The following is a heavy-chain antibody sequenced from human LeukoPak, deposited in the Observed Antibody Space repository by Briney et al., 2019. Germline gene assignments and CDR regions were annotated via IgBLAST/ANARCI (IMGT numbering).Heavy chain of an antibody. CDR2: IIPIFGTA. D-gene: IGHD6-19*01. Sequence: ASVKVSCTASGGTFSSYAISWVRQAPGQGLEWMGGIIPIFGTANYAQKFQGRVTITADESTSTAYMELSSLRSEDTAVYYCARGSVAGKLAVFDYWGQGTLVTVSS. CDR1: GGTFSSYA. CDR3: ARGSVAGKLAVFDY. V-gene: IGHV1-69*13. J-gene: IGHJ4*02.